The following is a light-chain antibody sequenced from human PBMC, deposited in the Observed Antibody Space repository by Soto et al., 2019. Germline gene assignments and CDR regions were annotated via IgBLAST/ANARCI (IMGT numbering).Light chain of an antibody. J-gene: IGKJ1*01. V-gene: IGKV3-20*01. CDR3: QQYGSSSTGT. Sequence: EIVLTQSPGTLSLSPGERATLSCRASQSVSSAYLAWYQHKPGQPPTLLIYAASSRVTGIPDRFSGSGSGTDFTLTLSRLEPEDFAVYYCQQYGSSSTGTFGQGTKVEIK. CDR2: AAS. CDR1: QSVSSAY.